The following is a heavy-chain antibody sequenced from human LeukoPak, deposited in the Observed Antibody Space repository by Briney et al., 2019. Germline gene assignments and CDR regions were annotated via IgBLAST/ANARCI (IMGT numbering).Heavy chain of an antibody. D-gene: IGHD2-2*01. J-gene: IGHJ4*02. CDR1: GYTFTSYY. CDR2: INPSGVST. V-gene: IGHV1-46*01. CDR3: ARELLGYCSSTSCYRRTQPYFDY. Sequence: ASVKVSCKAFGYTFTSYYMHWVRQAPGQGLEWMGIINPSGVSTSYAQKFQGRVTMTRDTSTSTVYMELSSLRSEDTAVYYCARELLGYCSSTSCYRRTQPYFDYWGQGTLVTVSS.